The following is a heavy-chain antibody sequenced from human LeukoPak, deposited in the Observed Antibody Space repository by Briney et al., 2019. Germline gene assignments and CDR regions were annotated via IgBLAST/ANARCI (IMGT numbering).Heavy chain of an antibody. CDR1: GGSFSGYY. D-gene: IGHD3-3*01. J-gene: IGHJ5*02. CDR3: ARGGPKRAYYDFWSGYYYCWFDP. CDR2: INHSGST. Sequence: SETLSLTCAVYGGSFSGYYWSWIRQPPGKGLEWIGKINHSGSTNYNPSLKSRATISVDTSKNQFSLKLSSVTAADTAVYYCARGGPKRAYYDFWSGYYYCWFDPWGQGTLVTVS. V-gene: IGHV4-34*01.